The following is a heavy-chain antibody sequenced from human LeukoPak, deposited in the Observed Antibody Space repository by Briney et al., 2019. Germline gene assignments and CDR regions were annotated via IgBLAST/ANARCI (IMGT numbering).Heavy chain of an antibody. CDR2: ISGSGSNT. J-gene: IGHJ4*02. Sequence: GGSLRLSCAASGSTFSDYYVSWIRQAPGKGLEWVSDISGSGSNTHYSDSVKGRFTISRDNSKNILYLHMNSLRLEDTAVYYCAKAVSPIAPTSYFDSWGQGTMVIVSS. CDR3: AKAVSPIAPTSYFDS. D-gene: IGHD2-15*01. CDR1: GSTFSDYY. V-gene: IGHV3-23*01.